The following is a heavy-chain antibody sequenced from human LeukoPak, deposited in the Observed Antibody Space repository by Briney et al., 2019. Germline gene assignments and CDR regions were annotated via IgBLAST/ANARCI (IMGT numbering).Heavy chain of an antibody. V-gene: IGHV3-49*03. CDR1: EFPFVDYA. D-gene: IGHD6-13*01. CDR2: IRSKEYGGTI. CDR3: ARDRGVGYPSSWRGGLYNFDY. Sequence: GGALRLSCTASEFPFVDYAMSWFREAPGKGVEGGGFIRSKEYGGTIEHAASVKGRFTIAREDSRGRAFLQMNSLKIEDTGVYYCARDRGVGYPSSWRGGLYNFDYWSQGTLVTVSS. J-gene: IGHJ4*02.